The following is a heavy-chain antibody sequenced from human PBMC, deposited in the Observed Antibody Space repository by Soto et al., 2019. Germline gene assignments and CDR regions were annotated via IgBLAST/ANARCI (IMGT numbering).Heavy chain of an antibody. V-gene: IGHV3-11*01. CDR1: GFTFSDYY. J-gene: IGHJ4*02. Sequence: QVQLVESGGGLVKPGGSLRLSCAASGFTFSDYYMSWIRQAPGKGLEWISYISRSASTIYYADSVKGRFTISRDNAKNSLYVQMNSLRAEDTAVYYCARKPYSSSWSDYWGQGTLVTVSS. D-gene: IGHD6-13*01. CDR3: ARKPYSSSWSDY. CDR2: ISRSASTI.